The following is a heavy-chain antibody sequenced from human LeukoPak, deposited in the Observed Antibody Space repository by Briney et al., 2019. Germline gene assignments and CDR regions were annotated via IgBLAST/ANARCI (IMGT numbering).Heavy chain of an antibody. CDR1: GFTFSSYS. V-gene: IGHV3-21*01. D-gene: IGHD4/OR15-4a*01. CDR2: ISSSSSYI. Sequence: GGSLRLSCAASGFTFSSYSMNWLRQAQGKGLEWVSSISSSSSYIYYADSVKGRFTISRDNAKNSLYLQMNSLRAEDTAVYYCARAGANFKPSPFDYWGQGTLVTVSS. CDR3: ARAGANFKPSPFDY. J-gene: IGHJ4*02.